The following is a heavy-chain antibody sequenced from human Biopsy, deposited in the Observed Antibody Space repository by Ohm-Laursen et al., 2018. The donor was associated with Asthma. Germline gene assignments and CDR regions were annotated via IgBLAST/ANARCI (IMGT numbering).Heavy chain of an antibody. J-gene: IGHJ4*02. CDR3: ASDFPKDYVRYNFQF. D-gene: IGHD4-17*01. Sequence: ASVKVSCKISGYSLTDLSMHWVRQAPGQGLEWMGGHDHEEGGTVNARRLQGRVTMTEDTSTDTAYMELSSPSSDDTAVYYCASDFPKDYVRYNFQFWGQGTLVTVSS. CDR1: GYSLTDLS. V-gene: IGHV1-24*01. CDR2: HDHEEGGT.